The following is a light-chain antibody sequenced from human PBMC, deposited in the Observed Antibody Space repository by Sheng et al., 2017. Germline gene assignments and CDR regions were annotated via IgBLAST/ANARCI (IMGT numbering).Light chain of an antibody. CDR3: QQLNSYPLT. V-gene: IGKV3D-20*02. J-gene: IGKJ4*01. CDR1: QPITSST. CDR2: SAS. Sequence: TQSPGSLSLSPGDTATLSCRASQPITSSTLAWYRQKRGQAPKLLIYSASRRPSGIPDRFSGSGSGTDFTLTISSLQPEDFATYYCQQLNSYPLTFGGGTKVEIK.